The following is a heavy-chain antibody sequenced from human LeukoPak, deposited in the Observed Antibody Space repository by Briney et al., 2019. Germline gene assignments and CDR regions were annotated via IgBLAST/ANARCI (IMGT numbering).Heavy chain of an antibody. CDR1: GFTFGDYA. CDR3: TRGGSSWYWLDY. CDR2: IIIKAYGGTT. D-gene: IGHD6-13*01. J-gene: IGHJ4*02. V-gene: IGHV3-49*04. Sequence: GGSLRLSCTASGFTFGDYAMSWVRQSPGKGLEWVGFIIIKAYGGTTEYAASVKGRFNISRDASKRIAYLQMTRLKTEDTAVYYCTRGGSSWYWLDYWGQGTLVTVSS.